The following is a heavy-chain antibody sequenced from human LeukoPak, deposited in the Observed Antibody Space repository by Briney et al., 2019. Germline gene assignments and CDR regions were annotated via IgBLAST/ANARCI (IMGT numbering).Heavy chain of an antibody. J-gene: IGHJ4*02. Sequence: GGSLRLSCAASGFTFSSYWMSWVRQAPGKGLEWVANIKQDGSEKYYVDSVKGRFTISRDNAKNSLYLQMNSLRAEDTAVYYCARDPYRSGGSCYLDYWGQGTLVTVSS. CDR3: ARDPYRSGGSCYLDY. V-gene: IGHV3-7*01. D-gene: IGHD2-15*01. CDR2: IKQDGSEK. CDR1: GFTFSSYW.